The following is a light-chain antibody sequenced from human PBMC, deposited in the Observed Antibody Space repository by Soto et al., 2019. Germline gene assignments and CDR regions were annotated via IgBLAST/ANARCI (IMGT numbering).Light chain of an antibody. CDR1: QSVSSY. Sequence: EIVMTQSPATLSVSPGEGVTLSCRASQSVSSYLAWYQQKPGQAPRLLIYGASSRATGIPDRFSGSGSGTDFTLTISRLEPEDFAVYYCQQYGSSPPITFGQGTRLEIK. CDR3: QQYGSSPPIT. CDR2: GAS. V-gene: IGKV3-20*01. J-gene: IGKJ5*01.